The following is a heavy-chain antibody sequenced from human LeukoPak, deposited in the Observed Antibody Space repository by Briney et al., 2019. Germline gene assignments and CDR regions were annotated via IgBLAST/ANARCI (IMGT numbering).Heavy chain of an antibody. Sequence: GGSLRLSCAASGFTFSSYEMNWVRQAPGKGLEWVSYISSSGSTIYYADSVKGRFTISRDNAKNSLYLQMNNLRAEDTAVYYCARDRGKRVETSMVGFPWGQGTLVTVSS. D-gene: IGHD5-18*01. CDR1: GFTFSSYE. CDR3: ARDRGKRVETSMVGFP. J-gene: IGHJ5*02. V-gene: IGHV3-48*03. CDR2: ISSSGSTI.